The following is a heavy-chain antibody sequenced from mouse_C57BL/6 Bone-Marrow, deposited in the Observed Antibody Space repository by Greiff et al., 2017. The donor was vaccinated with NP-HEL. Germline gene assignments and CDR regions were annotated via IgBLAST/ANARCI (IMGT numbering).Heavy chain of an antibody. CDR1: GYTFTSYW. D-gene: IGHD2-4*01. CDR3: ARGAYYDSAWFAY. V-gene: IGHV1-69*01. CDR2: IDPSGCFT. J-gene: IGHJ3*01. Sequence: QVQLQQPGAELVMPGASVKLSCKASGYTFTSYWMTWVKQRPGQGLVWIGEIDPSGCFTNYNQKFKGKATLTVDKSSSTAYKQLSSLTSEDSAVDYCARGAYYDSAWFAYWGKGTLVTVSA.